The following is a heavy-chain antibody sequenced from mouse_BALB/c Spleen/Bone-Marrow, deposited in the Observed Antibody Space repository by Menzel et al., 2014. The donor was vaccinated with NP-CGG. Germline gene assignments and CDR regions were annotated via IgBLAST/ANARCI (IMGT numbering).Heavy chain of an antibody. V-gene: IGHV1S81*02. Sequence: QLQQSGAELVKPGASVKLSCKASGYTFTSYWMHWVKQRPGQGLEWIGEINPSNGRTNYNEKFKSKATLTVDKSSSTAYMQLSSLTSEDSAVYYCARRTTTVVVTDYWGQGTTLTVSS. CDR1: GYTFTSYW. CDR2: INPSNGRT. J-gene: IGHJ2*01. D-gene: IGHD1-1*01. CDR3: ARRTTTVVVTDY.